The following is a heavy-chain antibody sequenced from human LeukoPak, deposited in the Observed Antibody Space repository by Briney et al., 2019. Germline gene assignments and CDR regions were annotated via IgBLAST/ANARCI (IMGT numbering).Heavy chain of an antibody. Sequence: GGSLRLSCAASGFTFSSYMNWVRQAPGKGLEWVSSISSTSSYIYYADSVKGRFTISRDNSKNTLYLQMNSLRAEDTAVYYCARDLGYSSSWYFFYWGQGTLVTVSS. CDR2: ISSTSSYI. CDR3: ARDLGYSSSWYFFY. V-gene: IGHV3-21*01. CDR1: GFTFSSY. D-gene: IGHD6-13*01. J-gene: IGHJ4*02.